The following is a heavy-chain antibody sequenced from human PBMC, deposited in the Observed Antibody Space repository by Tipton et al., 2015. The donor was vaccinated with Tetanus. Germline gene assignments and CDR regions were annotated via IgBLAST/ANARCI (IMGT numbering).Heavy chain of an antibody. CDR3: AKEALGVLNL. Sequence: SLRLSCAASGFTFKSYTMTWVRQAPGNGLEWVAAISGSRLTPYYADSVKGRFTISRDNSKNTLSLQLNSLRADDTAIYYCAKEALGVLNLWGKGTTVIVSS. CDR2: ISGSRLTP. D-gene: IGHD1-14*01. CDR1: GFTFKSYT. J-gene: IGHJ6*04. V-gene: IGHV3-23*01.